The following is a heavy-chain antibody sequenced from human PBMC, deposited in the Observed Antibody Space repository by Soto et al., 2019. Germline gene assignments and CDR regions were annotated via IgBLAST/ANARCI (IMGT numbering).Heavy chain of an antibody. Sequence: EVQLVESGGGLVKPGGSLRLSCAASGFTFSNAWMNWVLQAPGKGLEWVGRIKSKTDGGTTDYAAPVKGRFTISRDDSKNTLYLQMNSLKTEDTAVYYCTTAHYYGSGRPYYWGQGTLVTVSS. CDR1: GFTFSNAW. J-gene: IGHJ4*02. V-gene: IGHV3-15*07. CDR3: TTAHYYGSGRPYY. D-gene: IGHD3-10*01. CDR2: IKSKTDGGTT.